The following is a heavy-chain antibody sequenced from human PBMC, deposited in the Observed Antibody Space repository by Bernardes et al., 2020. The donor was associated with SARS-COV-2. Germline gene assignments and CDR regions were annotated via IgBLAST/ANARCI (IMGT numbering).Heavy chain of an antibody. CDR1: GLSRYW. Sequence: GSLRLSCVASGLSRYWMHWVRQAPGKGLVWVARIETDGSRIDYADSVRGRFSISRDNAKNMLYLQMNSLSADDTAVYYCARDFGGASDYWGQGTLVIVSS. V-gene: IGHV3-74*01. J-gene: IGHJ4*02. CDR2: IETDGSRI. CDR3: ARDFGGASDY. D-gene: IGHD2-21*01.